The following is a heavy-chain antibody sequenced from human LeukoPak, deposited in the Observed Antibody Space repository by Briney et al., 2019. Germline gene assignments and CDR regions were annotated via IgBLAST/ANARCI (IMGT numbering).Heavy chain of an antibody. Sequence: ASVKVSCKASGYTFTGYYMHWVRQAPGQGLEWMGWINPKSGGTNYAEKLQGRVTMTTDTSTSTAYMELRSLRSDDTAVYYYARVEVYYYGSGSYYPWGQGTLVTVSS. J-gene: IGHJ5*02. CDR3: ARVEVYYYGSGSYYP. V-gene: IGHV1-2*02. D-gene: IGHD3-10*01. CDR1: GYTFTGYY. CDR2: INPKSGGT.